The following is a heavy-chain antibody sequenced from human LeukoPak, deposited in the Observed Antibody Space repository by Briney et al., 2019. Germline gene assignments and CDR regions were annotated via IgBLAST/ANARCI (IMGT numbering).Heavy chain of an antibody. CDR2: IIPILGIA. D-gene: IGHD3-9*01. CDR3: ARGLFRLRYFDWLPQSYYFDY. Sequence: SVTVSCKASGGTFSSYAISWVRQAPGQGLEWMGRIIPILGIANYAQKFQGRVTITADKSTSTAYMELSSLRSEDTAVYYCARGLFRLRYFDWLPQSYYFDYWGQGTLVTVSS. CDR1: GGTFSSYA. V-gene: IGHV1-69*04. J-gene: IGHJ4*02.